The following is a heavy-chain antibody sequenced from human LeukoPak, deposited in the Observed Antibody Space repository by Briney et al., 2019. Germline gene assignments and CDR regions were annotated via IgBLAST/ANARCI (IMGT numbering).Heavy chain of an antibody. V-gene: IGHV4-59*01. D-gene: IGHD1/OR15-1a*01. CDR2: IYYSGST. Sequence: PSETLSLTCTVSGGPISSYYWSWIRQPPGKGLEWIGYIYYSGSTNYNPSLKSRVTISVDTSKNQFSLKLSSVTAADTAVYYCARASRNKGTFDYWGQGTLVTVSS. CDR1: GGPISSYY. CDR3: ARASRNKGTFDY. J-gene: IGHJ4*02.